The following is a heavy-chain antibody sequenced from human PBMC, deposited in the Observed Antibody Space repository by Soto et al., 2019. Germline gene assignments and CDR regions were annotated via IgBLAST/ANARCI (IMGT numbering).Heavy chain of an antibody. V-gene: IGHV5-51*01. D-gene: IGHD3-10*01. CDR3: ASAGVASPL. J-gene: IGHJ4*02. CDR2: IYPGDSDT. Sequence: PGESLKISCKGAGYRFPSYWLGWVRKMSGKGREWMGIIYPGDSDTRYSPSFKGQVTISADKSISTAYLQWRSLKASDTAMYYCASAGVASPLWGQGALVTVSS. CDR1: GYRFPSYW.